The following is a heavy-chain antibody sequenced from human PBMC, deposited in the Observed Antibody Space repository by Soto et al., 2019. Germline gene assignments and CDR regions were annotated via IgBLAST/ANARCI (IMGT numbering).Heavy chain of an antibody. CDR3: ARGPYGEYGADAFDI. D-gene: IGHD4-17*01. J-gene: IGHJ3*02. CDR2: IKQDGSEK. CDR1: GFTFSSYW. V-gene: IGHV3-7*01. Sequence: GGSLRLSCAASGFTFSSYWMSWVRQAPGKGLEWVANIKQDGSEKYYVDSVKGRFTISRDNAKNSLYLQMNSLRAEDTAVYYCARGPYGEYGADAFDIWGQGTMVTVSS.